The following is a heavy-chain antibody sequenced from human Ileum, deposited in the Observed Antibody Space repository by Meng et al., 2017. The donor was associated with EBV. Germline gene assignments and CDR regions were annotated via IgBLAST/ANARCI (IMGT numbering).Heavy chain of an antibody. J-gene: IGHJ4*02. D-gene: IGHD2-15*01. CDR2: IYYSGST. Sequence: QAQLQESGPGLVKPSETLSLTVTVSGGSSSSYYWSWIRQPPGKGLEWIGYIYYSGSTNYNPSLKSRVTISVDTSKNQFSLNLSSVTAADTAVYYCARGGWSLDYWGQGTLVTVSS. V-gene: IGHV4-59*08. CDR1: GGSSSSYY. CDR3: ARGGWSLDY.